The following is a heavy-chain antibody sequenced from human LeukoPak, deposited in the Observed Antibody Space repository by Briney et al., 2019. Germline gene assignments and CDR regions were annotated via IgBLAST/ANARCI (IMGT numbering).Heavy chain of an antibody. Sequence: WGSLRLSCAASGFTFSSYGIHWVRQAPGKGLEWVAVISYDGSNKYYADSVKGRFTISRDNSKNTLYLQMNSLRAEDTAVYYCAKDTSGLYVSWGQGTLVTVSS. CDR3: AKDTSGLYVS. V-gene: IGHV3-30*18. CDR2: ISYDGSNK. D-gene: IGHD6-19*01. CDR1: GFTFSSYG. J-gene: IGHJ4*02.